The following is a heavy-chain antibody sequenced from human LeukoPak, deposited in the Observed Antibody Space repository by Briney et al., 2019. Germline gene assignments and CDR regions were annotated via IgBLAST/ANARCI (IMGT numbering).Heavy chain of an antibody. J-gene: IGHJ5*02. Sequence: SESLSPTCTVSGGSISSYYWSWIRQPPGKGLEWIACISYSGSTKYNPSLKSRVTISVDTSKNQLSLKLSSVTAADTAVYYCAREPGFDSSGYLNWFDPWGQGTLVTVSS. CDR1: GGSISSYY. CDR2: ISYSGST. CDR3: AREPGFDSSGYLNWFDP. D-gene: IGHD3-22*01. V-gene: IGHV4-59*01.